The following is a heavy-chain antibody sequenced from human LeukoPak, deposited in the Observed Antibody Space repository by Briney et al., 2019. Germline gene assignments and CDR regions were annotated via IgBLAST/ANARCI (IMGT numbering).Heavy chain of an antibody. J-gene: IGHJ4*02. CDR1: GGSLSGYY. CDR2: INHSGST. CDR3: ARGRISQWLVRFDD. D-gene: IGHD6-19*01. V-gene: IGHV4-34*01. Sequence: PSETLSLTCAVYGGSLSGYYWSWIRQPPGKGLEWIGEINHSGSTNYNPSLKSRVTISVDTSKNQFSLKLSSVTAADTAVYYCARGRISQWLVRFDDWGQGTLVTVSS.